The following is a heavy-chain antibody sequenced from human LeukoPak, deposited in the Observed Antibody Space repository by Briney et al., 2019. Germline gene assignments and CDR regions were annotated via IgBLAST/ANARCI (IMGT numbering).Heavy chain of an antibody. D-gene: IGHD3-22*01. CDR1: GFTFSDYY. CDR3: ARDPRDKSGYYALAPNNWFDP. CDR2: ISSSGSTI. J-gene: IGHJ5*02. V-gene: IGHV3-11*01. Sequence: GESLRLSCAASGFTFSDYYMSWIRQAPGKGLEWVSYISSSGSTIYYADSVKGRFTISRDNAKNSLYLQMNSLRAEDTAVYYCARDPRDKSGYYALAPNNWFDPWGQGTLVTVSS.